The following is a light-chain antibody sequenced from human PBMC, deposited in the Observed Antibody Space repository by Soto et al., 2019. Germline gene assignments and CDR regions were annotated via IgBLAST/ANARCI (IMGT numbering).Light chain of an antibody. V-gene: IGKV1-6*01. J-gene: IGKJ1*01. CDR1: QGISNE. CDR2: GAS. CDR3: LQDYTYPWT. Sequence: IQMTQSPSSLSASVGGTVTITCRASQGISNELGWYQQRPGKAPKVLIYGASNLQSGVPSRFSGSASGTDCTLTISSLQPEDFATYYCLQDYTYPWTLGQGTKVDIK.